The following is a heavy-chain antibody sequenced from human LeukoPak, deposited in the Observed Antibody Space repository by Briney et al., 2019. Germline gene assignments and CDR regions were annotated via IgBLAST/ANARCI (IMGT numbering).Heavy chain of an antibody. V-gene: IGHV3-23*01. CDR3: AKTTPYYYDSSGYYPYHFDY. Sequence: GGSLRLSCAASGFTFSSYAMSWVRQAPGKGLEWVSAISGSGGSTYYADSVKGRFTISRDNSKNTLYLQMNSLRAEDTAVYYCAKTTPYYYDSSGYYPYHFDYWGQGTLVTVSS. CDR1: GFTFSSYA. D-gene: IGHD3-22*01. CDR2: ISGSGGST. J-gene: IGHJ4*02.